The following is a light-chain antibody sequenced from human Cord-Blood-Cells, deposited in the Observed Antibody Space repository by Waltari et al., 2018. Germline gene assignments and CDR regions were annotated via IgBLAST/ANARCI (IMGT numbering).Light chain of an antibody. Sequence: SYELTQPPSVSVSPGQTASITCSGDKLGANYACWYQQKPGQSLVLVIYQDSKRPSGIPERFSGSNSGNTATLTISGTQAMDEADYYCQAWDSSTVVFGGGTKLTVL. CDR1: KLGANY. CDR3: QAWDSSTVV. J-gene: IGLJ2*01. V-gene: IGLV3-1*01. CDR2: QDS.